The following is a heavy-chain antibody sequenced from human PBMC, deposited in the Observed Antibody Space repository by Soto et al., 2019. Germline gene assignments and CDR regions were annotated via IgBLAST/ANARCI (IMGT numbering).Heavy chain of an antibody. CDR1: GFTFSSYG. V-gene: IGHV3-30*18. CDR3: AKSGIAVAVIPYY. CDR2: ISYDGSNK. J-gene: IGHJ4*02. Sequence: LRLSCAASGFTFSSYGMHWVRQAPGKGLEWVAVISYDGSNKYYADSVKGRFTISRDNSKNTLYLQMNSLRAEDTAVCYCAKSGIAVAVIPYYWGQGTLVTVSS. D-gene: IGHD6-19*01.